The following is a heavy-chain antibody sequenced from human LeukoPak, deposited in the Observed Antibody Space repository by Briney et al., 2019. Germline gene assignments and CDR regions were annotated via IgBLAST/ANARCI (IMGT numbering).Heavy chain of an antibody. CDR3: ARGGLYYDPWGGY. J-gene: IGHJ4*02. CDR2: IKQDGSEK. V-gene: IGHV3-7*01. CDR1: GFTFSSYA. Sequence: PGGSLRLSCAATGFTFSSYAMSWVRQAPGKGLEWVANIKQDGSEKYYVDSVKGRFTISRDNAKNSLYLQMNSLRADDTAVYYCARGGLYYDPWGGYWGQGTLVTVSS. D-gene: IGHD3-3*01.